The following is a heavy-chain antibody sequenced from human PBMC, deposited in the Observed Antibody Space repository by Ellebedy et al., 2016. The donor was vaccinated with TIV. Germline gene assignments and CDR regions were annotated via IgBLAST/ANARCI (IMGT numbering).Heavy chain of an antibody. CDR2: MNPNSGNT. V-gene: IGHV1-8*01. J-gene: IGHJ4*02. Sequence: ASVKVSCXASGYTFTSYDINWVRQATGQGLEWMGWMNPNSGNTGYAQKFQGRVTMTRDTSISTAYMELSRLRSDDTAVYYCARGYCSGGSCYYYLLFDYWGQGTLVTVSS. CDR3: ARGYCSGGSCYYYLLFDY. D-gene: IGHD2-15*01. CDR1: GYTFTSYD.